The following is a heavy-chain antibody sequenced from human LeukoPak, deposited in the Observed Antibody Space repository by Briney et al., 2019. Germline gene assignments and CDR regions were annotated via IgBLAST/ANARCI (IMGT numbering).Heavy chain of an antibody. V-gene: IGHV3-23*01. Sequence: GGSLRLSCAASGFPFSSYAMSWVRQAPGKGLEWVSAISGSGGSTYYAASVKGRFTISRDNSKNTLYLQMNSLRAEDTAVYYCAKCPKPAMVDYWGQGTLVTVSS. CDR2: ISGSGGST. CDR1: GFPFSSYA. D-gene: IGHD5-18*01. J-gene: IGHJ4*02. CDR3: AKCPKPAMVDY.